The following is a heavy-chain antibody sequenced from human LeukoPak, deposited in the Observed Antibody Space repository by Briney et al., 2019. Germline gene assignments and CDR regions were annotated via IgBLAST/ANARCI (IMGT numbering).Heavy chain of an antibody. CDR3: ARRSLTTGGHAFDV. Sequence: GASLRLSCAATGFTFSDHNMGWMRQAPGKGLEWTSYMSGSGIYYADSVMGRFTISRDNAKNSLYLQMSSLRAEYSAVYFCARRSLTTGGHAFDVWGQGTLVTVSS. CDR1: GFTFSDHN. J-gene: IGHJ3*01. V-gene: IGHV3-11*01. CDR2: MSGSGI. D-gene: IGHD1-1*01.